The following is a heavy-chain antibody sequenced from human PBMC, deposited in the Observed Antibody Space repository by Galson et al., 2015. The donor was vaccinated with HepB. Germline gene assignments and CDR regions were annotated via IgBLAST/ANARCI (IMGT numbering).Heavy chain of an antibody. V-gene: IGHV6-1*01. CDR3: ARVPGVEVNRAYFDF. CDR2: TYYRSKWYH. J-gene: IGHJ4*02. D-gene: IGHD3-22*01. Sequence: CAISGDSVSTNSAAWFWIRQSPSRGLEWLGRTYYRSKWYHDYAESVKSRIIINPDTSKNQFSLQLNSVTPDVTAVYYCARVPGVEVNRAYFDFWGQGTLVTFSS. CDR1: GDSVSTNSAA.